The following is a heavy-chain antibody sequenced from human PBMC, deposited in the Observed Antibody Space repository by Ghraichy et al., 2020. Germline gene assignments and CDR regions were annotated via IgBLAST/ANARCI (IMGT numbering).Heavy chain of an antibody. CDR2: VPLDGVTK. D-gene: IGHD3-16*01. Sequence: GGSLRLSCAASGFTFGTYSMHWVRQAPGKGLEWVAVVPLDGVTKYYADSLKGRFTISRDNSKNTLYLQLNSLRGEDTAVYYCASDIKSSIWAYYYALDVWGQGPTVTVSS. V-gene: IGHV3-30-3*01. CDR1: GFTFGTYS. CDR3: ASDIKSSIWAYYYALDV. J-gene: IGHJ6*02.